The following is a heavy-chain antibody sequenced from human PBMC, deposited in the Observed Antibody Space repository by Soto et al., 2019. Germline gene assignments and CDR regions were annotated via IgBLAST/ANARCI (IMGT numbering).Heavy chain of an antibody. CDR2: ISGSGGTT. D-gene: IGHD3-3*01. J-gene: IGHJ4*02. Sequence: EVQLLESGGGLVQPGGSLRLSCAASGFTFSSYAMSWVRQAPGKGLEWVSAISGSGGTTYYADSVKGRFTISRDNSKNTLYLQMNSLRAEDTAVYYCAKGSTSVRFLEWLSFDYWGQGTLVTVSS. CDR1: GFTFSSYA. V-gene: IGHV3-23*01. CDR3: AKGSTSVRFLEWLSFDY.